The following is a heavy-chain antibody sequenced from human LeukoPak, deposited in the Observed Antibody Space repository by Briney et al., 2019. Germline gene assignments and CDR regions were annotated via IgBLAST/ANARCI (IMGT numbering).Heavy chain of an antibody. J-gene: IGHJ4*02. D-gene: IGHD2/OR15-2a*01. CDR2: LDTTGAST. CDR3: ARGVISIGLPYDY. CDR1: GFFFSNNA. Sequence: PGGSLRLSCAASGFFFSNNAMSWVRQAPGKGLEWVSSLDTTGASTFFADSVRGRFIVSRDNSKNTLYLQMNSLRAEDTAVYYCARGVISIGLPYDYWGQGTLVTVSS. V-gene: IGHV3-23*01.